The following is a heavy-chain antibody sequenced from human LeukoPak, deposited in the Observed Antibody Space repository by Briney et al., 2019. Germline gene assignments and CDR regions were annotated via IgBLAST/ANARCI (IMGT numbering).Heavy chain of an antibody. CDR3: ARTVLLWFGEPVGYFDY. Sequence: SETLSLTCAVSGGSISSGGYSWSWIRQPPGKGLEWIGYIYHSGSTYYNPSLKSRVTISVDRSKNQFSLKLSSVTAADTAVYYCARTVLLWFGEPVGYFDYWGQGTLVTVSS. CDR1: GGSISSGGYS. V-gene: IGHV4-30-2*01. CDR2: IYHSGST. J-gene: IGHJ4*02. D-gene: IGHD3-10*01.